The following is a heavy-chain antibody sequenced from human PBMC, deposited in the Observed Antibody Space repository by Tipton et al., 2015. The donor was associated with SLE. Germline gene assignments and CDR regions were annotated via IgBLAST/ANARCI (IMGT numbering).Heavy chain of an antibody. CDR1: GFTFSSYG. Sequence: RSLRLSCAASGFTFSSYGMHWVRQAPGKGLEWVAVIWYDGSNKYYADSVKGRFTISRDNSKNTLYLQMNSLRAEDTAVYYCATTPGSHYFDYWGQGTLVTVSS. J-gene: IGHJ4*02. D-gene: IGHD1-14*01. V-gene: IGHV3-33*01. CDR3: ATTPGSHYFDY. CDR2: IWYDGSNK.